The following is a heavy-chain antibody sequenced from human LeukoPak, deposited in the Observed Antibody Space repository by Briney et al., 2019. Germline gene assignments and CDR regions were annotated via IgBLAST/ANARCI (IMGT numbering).Heavy chain of an antibody. J-gene: IGHJ5*02. CDR2: IHTSGIT. CDR3: ARDPVTMVRGAYPA. V-gene: IGHV4-61*02. Sequence: PSETLSLTCTVSGGSISSGSYYWNWIRQPAGKRLEWIGRIHTSGITTYNPSLKSRVTISVDTSKNQFSLKLSSVTAADTAVYYCARDPVTMVRGAYPAWGQGTLVTVSS. CDR1: GGSISSGSYY. D-gene: IGHD3-10*01.